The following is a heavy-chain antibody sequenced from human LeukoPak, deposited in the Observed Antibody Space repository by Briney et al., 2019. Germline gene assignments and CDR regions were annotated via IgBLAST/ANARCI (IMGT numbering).Heavy chain of an antibody. CDR2: IYYSGST. V-gene: IGHV4-59*01. CDR1: GGSISSYY. CDR3: ARTRRGYYPNIDY. D-gene: IGHD3-22*01. Sequence: SETLSLTCTVSGGSISSYYWSWIRQPPGKGLEWIGYIYYSGSTNYNPSLKSRVTISVDTSKNQFSLKLSSVTAADTAVYYCARTRRGYYPNIDYWGQGTLVTVSS. J-gene: IGHJ4*02.